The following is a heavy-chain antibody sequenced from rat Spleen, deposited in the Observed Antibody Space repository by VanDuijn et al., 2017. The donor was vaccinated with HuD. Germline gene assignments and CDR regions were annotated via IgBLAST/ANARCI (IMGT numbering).Heavy chain of an antibody. Sequence: EVQLVESGGGLVQPGGSLKLSCAASGFTFVDYDMAWVRQTPTRGLEWIASINTGGDVTYYRDSVKGRFTDSRDDAKNTQHLQMDSLRSEDTATYYCTRHGGLRNWFAYWGQGTLVTVSS. CDR3: TRHGGLRNWFAY. CDR2: INTGGDVT. D-gene: IGHD1-11*01. CDR1: GFTFVDYD. V-gene: IGHV5S13*01. J-gene: IGHJ3*01.